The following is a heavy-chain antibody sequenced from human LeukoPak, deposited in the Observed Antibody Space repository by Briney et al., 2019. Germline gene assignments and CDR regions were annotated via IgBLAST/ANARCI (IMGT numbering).Heavy chain of an antibody. J-gene: IGHJ4*02. D-gene: IGHD4-17*01. V-gene: IGHV3-30*02. Sequence: GGSLRLSCAASGFTFSSYGMHWVRQAPGKGLEWVAIIRYDGSDKYYAQSVKGRFTISRDNSKNTLYLQMNSLRAEDTAVYYCATLGTTVTTSDYWGQGTLVTVSS. CDR1: GFTFSSYG. CDR3: ATLGTTVTTSDY. CDR2: IRYDGSDK.